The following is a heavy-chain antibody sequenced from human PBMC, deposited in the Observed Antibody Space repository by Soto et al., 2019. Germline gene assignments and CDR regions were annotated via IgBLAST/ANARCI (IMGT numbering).Heavy chain of an antibody. CDR2: IYYSGST. Sequence: QVQLQESGPGLVKPSQTLSLTYTVSGGSISSGGYYWSWIRQHPGKGLEWIGYIYYSGSTYYNPSLKSRVTISVDTSKNQFSLKLSSVTAADTAVYYCARIRERRWLVLFDYWGQGTLVTVSS. D-gene: IGHD6-19*01. CDR1: GGSISSGGYY. CDR3: ARIRERRWLVLFDY. J-gene: IGHJ4*02. V-gene: IGHV4-31*03.